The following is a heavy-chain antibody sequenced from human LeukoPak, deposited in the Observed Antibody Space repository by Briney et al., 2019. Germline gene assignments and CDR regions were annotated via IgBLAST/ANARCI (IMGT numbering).Heavy chain of an antibody. CDR2: INYDGSNR. CDR3: ASCGGTRQFYFDY. Sequence: PGGSLRLSCAASGVILSNYGLLWVRQGPGKGLEWLAVINYDGSNRYYADSVKGRFTISKDSSENTLYLQMNRLRADDTAIYYCASCGGTRQFYFDYWGQGTLATVSS. D-gene: IGHD2-21*01. J-gene: IGHJ4*02. V-gene: IGHV3-33*01. CDR1: GVILSNYG.